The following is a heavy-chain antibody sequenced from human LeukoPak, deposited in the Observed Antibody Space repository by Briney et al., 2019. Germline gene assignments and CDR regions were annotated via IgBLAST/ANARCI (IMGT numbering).Heavy chain of an antibody. D-gene: IGHD3-10*01. V-gene: IGHV4-34*01. CDR1: GGSFSGYY. J-gene: IGHJ6*02. CDR3: ARVRGYYGSGSYQYYYYGMDV. Sequence: PSETLSLTCAVYGGSFSGYYWSWIRQPPGKGLEWIGEINHSGSTNYNPSLKSRVTISVDTSKNQFSLKLSSVTAADTTVYYCARVRGYYGSGSYQYYYYGMDVWGQGTTVTVSS. CDR2: INHSGST.